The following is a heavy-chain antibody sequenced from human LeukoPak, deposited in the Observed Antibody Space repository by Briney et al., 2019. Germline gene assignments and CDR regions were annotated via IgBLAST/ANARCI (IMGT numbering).Heavy chain of an antibody. CDR3: ARDTSDTAMETFDY. V-gene: IGHV1-2*02. Sequence: ASVKVSCKTSEYTFTDYYIHWVRLAPGQGLEWMGWINPTSGGTHYAQKFQGRVTMTRDTSISTAYMELKSLRSDDTAVYYCARDTSDTAMETFDYWGQGTLVTVSS. CDR2: INPTSGGT. D-gene: IGHD5-18*01. J-gene: IGHJ4*02. CDR1: EYTFTDYY.